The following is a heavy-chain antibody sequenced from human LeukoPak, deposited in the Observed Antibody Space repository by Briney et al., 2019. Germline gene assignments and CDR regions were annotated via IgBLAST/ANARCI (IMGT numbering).Heavy chain of an antibody. CDR3: AREYCSGGSCYTDY. J-gene: IGHJ4*02. D-gene: IGHD2-15*01. Sequence: GGSLRLSCAASAFTVSSNYMSWVRQAPGKGLEWVSVIYSGGSTYYADSVKGRFTISRDNSKNTLYLQMNSLRAEDTAVYYCAREYCSGGSCYTDYWGQGTLVTVSS. V-gene: IGHV3-66*01. CDR2: IYSGGST. CDR1: AFTVSSNY.